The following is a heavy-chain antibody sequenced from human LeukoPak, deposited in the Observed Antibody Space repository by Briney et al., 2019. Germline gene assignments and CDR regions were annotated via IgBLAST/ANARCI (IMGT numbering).Heavy chain of an antibody. J-gene: IGHJ5*02. CDR1: GYSFTSYW. V-gene: IGHV5-51*01. D-gene: IGHD2-2*01. Sequence: GESLKISCKGSGYSFTSYWIGWVRQMPGKGLEWMGIIYPGDSDTTYSPSFQGQVTISADKSISTAYLQWSSLKASDSAMYYCARHGCSSSTSCRKGIDPWGQGTLVTVSS. CDR2: IYPGDSDT. CDR3: ARHGCSSSTSCRKGIDP.